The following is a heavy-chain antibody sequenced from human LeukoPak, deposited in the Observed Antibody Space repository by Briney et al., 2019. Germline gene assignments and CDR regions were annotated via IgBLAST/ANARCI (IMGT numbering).Heavy chain of an antibody. D-gene: IGHD4-17*01. CDR3: ARGTRPTTVTTFDY. Sequence: ETLSLTCAVYGGSFSGYYWSWIRQPPGKGLEWIGEINHSGSTNYNPSLKSRVTISVDTSKNQFSLKLSSVTAADTAVYYCARGTRPTTVTTFDYWGQGTPVTVSS. J-gene: IGHJ4*02. CDR1: GGSFSGYY. CDR2: INHSGST. V-gene: IGHV4-34*01.